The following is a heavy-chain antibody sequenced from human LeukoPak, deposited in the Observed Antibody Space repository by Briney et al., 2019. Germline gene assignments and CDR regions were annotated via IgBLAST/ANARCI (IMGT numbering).Heavy chain of an antibody. V-gene: IGHV3-30-3*01. CDR2: ISYDGSIK. CDR1: GFTFRSYA. D-gene: IGHD1-1*01. Sequence: GGSLRLSCAASGFTFRSYAMHWVRQAPGKGLDWVAFISYDGSIKYYADSVKGRFTISRDNSKNTLYLQMNSLRAEDTAVYYCERGTGTRQNPYYFDYWGQGTLVTVSS. CDR3: ERGTGTRQNPYYFDY. J-gene: IGHJ4*02.